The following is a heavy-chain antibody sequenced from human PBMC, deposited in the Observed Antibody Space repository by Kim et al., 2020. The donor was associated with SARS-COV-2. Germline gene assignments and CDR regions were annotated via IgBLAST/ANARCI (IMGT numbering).Heavy chain of an antibody. Sequence: GGSLRLSCAASGFTFSEYWMHWVRQAPGKGLVWVSRIIPDGRSTSYADSVKGRCTISRDNAKNTLYLQMNSLRAEDTAVYYCASGLTPGQYWGQGTLVTVSS. V-gene: IGHV3-74*01. D-gene: IGHD2-15*01. CDR1: GFTFSEYW. J-gene: IGHJ4*02. CDR2: IIPDGRST. CDR3: ASGLTPGQY.